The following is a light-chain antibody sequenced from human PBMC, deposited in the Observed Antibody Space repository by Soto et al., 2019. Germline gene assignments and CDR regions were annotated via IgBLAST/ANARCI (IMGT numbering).Light chain of an antibody. Sequence: EIVMTQSPVTLSVSPGERATLSCRASQSVSSNLAWYQQKPGQAPRLLIYDASTRATGIPARFSGSGSGTEFTLTISSLQSEDFAVYYCQQYNNWPWTFGQGTKVDIK. CDR1: QSVSSN. CDR3: QQYNNWPWT. J-gene: IGKJ1*01. CDR2: DAS. V-gene: IGKV3-15*01.